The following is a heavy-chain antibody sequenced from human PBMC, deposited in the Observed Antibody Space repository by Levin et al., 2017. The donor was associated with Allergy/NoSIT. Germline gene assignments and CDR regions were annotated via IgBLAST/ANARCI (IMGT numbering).Heavy chain of an antibody. CDR2: INPSNGDT. CDR1: GYTFINYY. Sequence: GESLKISCKASGYTFINYYMHWVRQAPGQGLEWMGIINPSNGDTNYAQKFQGRVTMTRDTSTSTVYMELRSLRSEDTAVYYCARGGDITVAGGYYYYGMDVWGQGTTVTVSS. D-gene: IGHD6-19*01. J-gene: IGHJ6*02. CDR3: ARGGDITVAGGYYYYGMDV. V-gene: IGHV1-46*01.